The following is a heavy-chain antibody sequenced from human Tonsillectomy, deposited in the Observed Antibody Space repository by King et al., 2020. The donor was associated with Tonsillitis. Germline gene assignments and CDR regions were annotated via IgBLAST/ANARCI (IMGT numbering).Heavy chain of an antibody. J-gene: IGHJ4*02. D-gene: IGHD3-3*01. CDR1: GFTVSSNY. V-gene: IGHV3-53*01. CDR2: MYSGGST. CDR3: ARGSSVDYDFWSGYGYFDY. Sequence: DVQLVESGGGLIQPGGSLRLSCAASGFTVSSNYMSWVRQAPGKGLEWVSVMYSGGSTYYADSVKGRFTISRDNSKNTLYLQMNSLRAEDTAVYYCARGSSVDYDFWSGYGYFDYWGQGTLVTVSS.